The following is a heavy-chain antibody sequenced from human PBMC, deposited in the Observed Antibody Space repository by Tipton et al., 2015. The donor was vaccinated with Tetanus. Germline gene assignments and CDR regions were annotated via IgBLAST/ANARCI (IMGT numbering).Heavy chain of an antibody. CDR3: ARLHSYGLAKSDAFDI. D-gene: IGHD5-18*01. Sequence: SLRLSCAASGFTVSSNYMSRVRQAPGKGLEWVSVIYSGGSTYYADSVKGRFTISRDNSKNTLYLQMNSLRAEDTAVYYCARLHSYGLAKSDAFDIWGQGTMVTVSS. CDR1: GFTVSSNY. V-gene: IGHV3-53*01. CDR2: IYSGGST. J-gene: IGHJ3*02.